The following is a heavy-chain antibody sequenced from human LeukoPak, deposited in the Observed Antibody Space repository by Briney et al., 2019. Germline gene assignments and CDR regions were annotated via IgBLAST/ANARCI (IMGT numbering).Heavy chain of an antibody. CDR1: GFTFSSYG. J-gene: IGHJ6*02. CDR2: IWYDGSNK. V-gene: IGHV3-33*01. D-gene: IGHD4-17*01. Sequence: PGRSLRLSCAASGFTFSSYGMHWVRQAPGKGLEWVAVIWYDGSNKYYADSVKGRFTISRDNSKNTLYLQMNSLRAEDTAVYYCARVTLPDYGDSLYYYYGMDVRGQGTTVTVSS. CDR3: ARVTLPDYGDSLYYYYGMDV.